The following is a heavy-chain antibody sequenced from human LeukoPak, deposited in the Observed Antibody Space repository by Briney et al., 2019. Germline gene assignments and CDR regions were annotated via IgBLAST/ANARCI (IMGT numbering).Heavy chain of an antibody. D-gene: IGHD1-26*01. CDR2: ISSSGSTI. V-gene: IGHV3-11*04. CDR1: GFTFSDYY. J-gene: IGHJ3*02. CDR3: ARQIVGATDDAFDI. Sequence: GGSLRLSCAASGFTFSDYYMSWIRQAPGKGLEWVSYISSSGSTIYYADSVKGRFTISRDNAKSSLYLQMNSLRAEDTAVYYCARQIVGATDDAFDIWGQGTMVTVSS.